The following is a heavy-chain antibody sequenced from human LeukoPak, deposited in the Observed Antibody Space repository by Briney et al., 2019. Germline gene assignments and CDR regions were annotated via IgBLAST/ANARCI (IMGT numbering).Heavy chain of an antibody. D-gene: IGHD6-6*01. CDR2: IDPSGGST. V-gene: IGHV1-46*01. CDR3: ARPRLGSSSSLGEIHY. J-gene: IGHJ4*02. CDR1: GYTFISYY. Sequence: GASVKVSCKASGYTFISYYMHWVRQAPGQGLGWMGIIDPSGGSTVYAQKFQGRLTMTRDMSTSTVYMELSSLRSEDTAVYYCARPRLGSSSSLGEIHYWGQGTLVTVSS.